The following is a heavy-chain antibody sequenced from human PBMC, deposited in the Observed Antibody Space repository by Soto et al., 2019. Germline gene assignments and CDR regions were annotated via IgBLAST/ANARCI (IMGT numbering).Heavy chain of an antibody. CDR1: GYTFTSYG. Sequence: QVQLVQSGAEVKKPGASVKVSCKASGYTFTSYGISWVRQAPGQGLEWMGWISAYNGNTNYAQKLQGRVTMTTDTXXXXXXXXXXXXXXXXXXXXXXXXAPRGXXXXFDYWGQGTLVTVSS. CDR3: XXAPRGXXXXFDY. V-gene: IGHV1-18*01. D-gene: IGHD3-16*01. J-gene: IGHJ4*02. CDR2: ISAYNGNT.